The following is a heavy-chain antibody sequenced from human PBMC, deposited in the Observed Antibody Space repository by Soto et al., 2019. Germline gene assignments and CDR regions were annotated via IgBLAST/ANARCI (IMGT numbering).Heavy chain of an antibody. V-gene: IGHV3-23*01. CDR1: GFTFSSYA. D-gene: IGHD6-13*01. J-gene: IGHJ4*02. CDR3: AKDSVSIAAPAYSIDY. CDR2: ISGSGGST. Sequence: GGSLRLSCAASGFTFSSYAMSWVRQAPGKGLEWVSAISGSGGSTYYADSVKGRFTISRDNSKNTLYLQMNSLRAEDTAVYYCAKDSVSIAAPAYSIDYWGQGTRVTVSS.